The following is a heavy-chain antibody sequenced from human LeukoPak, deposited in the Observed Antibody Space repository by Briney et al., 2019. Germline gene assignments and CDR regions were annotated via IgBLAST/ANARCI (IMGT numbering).Heavy chain of an antibody. J-gene: IGHJ4*02. D-gene: IGHD3-16*02. V-gene: IGHV4-61*02. CDR3: ARLLGPLDYVWGSSRSK. CDR2: ISKSGTT. CDR1: GVSISYATYQ. Sequence: SETLSLTCTVSGVSISYATYQWTWIRQSAGTGLEWIGLISKSGTTNYNPSHKSRVTISIDTTKNQFSLKLTSVTAADTAVYYCARLLGPLDYVWGSSRSKWGQGTLVTVSS.